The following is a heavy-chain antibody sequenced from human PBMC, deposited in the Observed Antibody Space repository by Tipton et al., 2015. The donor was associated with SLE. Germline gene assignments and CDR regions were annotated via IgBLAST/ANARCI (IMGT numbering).Heavy chain of an antibody. J-gene: IGHJ6*02. CDR1: GVSIRRHY. CDR2: TYNNDRT. Sequence: TLSLTCTVSGVSIRRHYWSWIRLSPGKGLEWIVYTYNNDRTKYNPSLESRVTVSVDTSKNHFSLTLSSVTAADTAVYYCARDLDNMDVWGQGTTVTVSS. CDR3: ARDLDNMDV. D-gene: IGHD1-1*01. V-gene: IGHV4-59*11.